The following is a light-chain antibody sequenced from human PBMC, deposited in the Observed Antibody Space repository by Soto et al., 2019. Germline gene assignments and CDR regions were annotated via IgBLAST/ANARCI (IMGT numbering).Light chain of an antibody. V-gene: IGKV1-27*01. CDR3: QKCKIAPFT. J-gene: IGKJ4*01. CDR2: AAS. CDR1: QTITSY. Sequence: DIQLTQSPSSLSASVGDRVTITCRASQTITSYLNWYQHKPGKAPKLLIYAASTLQSGVPSRFSGSGSGTDFTLTISSLQPEDVATYYCQKCKIAPFTFGGGTKVDIK.